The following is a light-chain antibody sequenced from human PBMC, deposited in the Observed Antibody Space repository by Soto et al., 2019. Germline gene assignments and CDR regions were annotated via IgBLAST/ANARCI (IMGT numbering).Light chain of an antibody. CDR3: QQYNSYLWT. J-gene: IGKJ1*01. CDR2: KAS. Sequence: DIQMTQSPSTLSASVGDRVTITCRASQSISSWLAWYQQKAGKAPKLLFYKASSLESGVPSRFSGSGSGTEFTLTISSLQPDDFATYYCQQYNSYLWTFGQGTKVEIK. CDR1: QSISSW. V-gene: IGKV1-5*03.